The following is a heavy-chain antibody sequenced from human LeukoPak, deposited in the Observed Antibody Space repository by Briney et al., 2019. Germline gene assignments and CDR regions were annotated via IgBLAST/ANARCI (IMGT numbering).Heavy chain of an antibody. D-gene: IGHD1-26*01. V-gene: IGHV3-30*02. CDR3: ATGVVGASPHPGLIDY. CDR1: RFTLRSYV. Sequence: PGGSLRLSRAPSRFTLRSYVMHWVRQAPRAGRERAALIPHDVSDKYYADSVKGRFTISRDKSKITLYLKMISLRAEDTAVYSCATGVVGASPHPGLIDYWGQGTLVTVSS. J-gene: IGHJ4*02. CDR2: IPHDVSDK.